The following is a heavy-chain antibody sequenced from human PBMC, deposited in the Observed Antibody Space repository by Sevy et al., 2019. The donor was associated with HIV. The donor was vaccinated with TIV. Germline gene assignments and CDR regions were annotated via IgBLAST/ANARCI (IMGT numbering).Heavy chain of an antibody. CDR3: ARADYGDYSGEFDY. Sequence: GGSLRLSCAASGITFSSHAMHWVRQAPGKGLEWVTIISYDGSNKYYADSVKGRFTISRDNSKNTLYLQMNSLGAGDTAVYYCARADYGDYSGEFDYWGQGTLVTVSS. J-gene: IGHJ4*02. CDR2: ISYDGSNK. D-gene: IGHD4-17*01. CDR1: GITFSSHA. V-gene: IGHV3-30-3*01.